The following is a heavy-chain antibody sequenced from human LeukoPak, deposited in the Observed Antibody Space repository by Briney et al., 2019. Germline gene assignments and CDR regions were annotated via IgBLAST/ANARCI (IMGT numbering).Heavy chain of an antibody. Sequence: GGSLRLSCAASGITFSSYAMSWVRQAPGKGLEWVSGINWNGGSTLYADSVKGRFTISRDNAKNSLYLQMNSLRAEDTALYYCARAPGVNYYYYMDVWGKGTTVTVSS. CDR3: ARAPGVNYYYYMDV. D-gene: IGHD7-27*01. CDR2: INWNGGST. CDR1: GITFSSYA. V-gene: IGHV3-20*04. J-gene: IGHJ6*03.